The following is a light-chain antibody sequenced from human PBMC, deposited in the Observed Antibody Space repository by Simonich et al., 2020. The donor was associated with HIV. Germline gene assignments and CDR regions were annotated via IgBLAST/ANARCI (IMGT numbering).Light chain of an antibody. CDR1: GSNIGSNY. J-gene: IGLJ2*01. CDR3: SSYTSSSTVV. V-gene: IGLV1-47*01. Sequence: QSVLTQPPSASGTPGQRVTLSCSGSGSNIGSNYVYCYQQLPGTAPKLLNYRNNQRPSGVPDRFSGSKSGTSASLAISGLRSEDEADYYCSSYTSSSTVVFGGGTKLTVL. CDR2: RNN.